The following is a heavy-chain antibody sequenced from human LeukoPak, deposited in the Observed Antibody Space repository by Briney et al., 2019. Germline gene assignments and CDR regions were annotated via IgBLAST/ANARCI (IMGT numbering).Heavy chain of an antibody. CDR2: IYSGGST. D-gene: IGHD3-22*01. J-gene: IGHJ4*02. CDR1: GFTVSSNY. CDR3: ARIMSLYYDSSGYYQY. Sequence: GRSLRLSCAASGFTVSSNYMSWVRQAPGKGLEWVSVIYSGGSTYYADSVKGRFTISRDNSKNTLYLQMNSLRAEDTAVYYCARIMSLYYDSSGYYQYWGQGTLVTVSS. V-gene: IGHV3-66*01.